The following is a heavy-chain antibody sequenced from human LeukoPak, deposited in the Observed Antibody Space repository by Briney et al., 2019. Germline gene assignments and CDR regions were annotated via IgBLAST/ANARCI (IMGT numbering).Heavy chain of an antibody. Sequence: GGSLRLSCAASGFDFSSNWMHWVRHAPGQGLVWVSRIKGDGISTNYADSVKGRFTISRDIAKNTLYLQMNSLGAEDTGVYYCAKDHYWSIDYWGRGTLVTVSS. CDR3: AKDHYWSIDY. J-gene: IGHJ4*02. D-gene: IGHD3-3*01. CDR1: GFDFSSNW. CDR2: IKGDGIST. V-gene: IGHV3-74*01.